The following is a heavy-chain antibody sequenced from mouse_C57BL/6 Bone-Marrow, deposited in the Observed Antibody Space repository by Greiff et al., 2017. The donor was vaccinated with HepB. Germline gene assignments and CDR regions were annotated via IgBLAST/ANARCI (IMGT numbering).Heavy chain of an antibody. CDR3: ARREGSSYGGYAMDY. CDR2: IHPNSGST. CDR1: GYTFTSYW. D-gene: IGHD1-1*01. V-gene: IGHV1-64*01. J-gene: IGHJ4*01. Sequence: QVQLKQPGAELVKPGASVKLSCKASGYTFTSYWMHWVKQRPGQGLEWIGMIHPNSGSTNYNEKFKSKATLTVDKSSSTAYMQLSSLTSEDSAVYYCARREGSSYGGYAMDYWGQGTSVTVSS.